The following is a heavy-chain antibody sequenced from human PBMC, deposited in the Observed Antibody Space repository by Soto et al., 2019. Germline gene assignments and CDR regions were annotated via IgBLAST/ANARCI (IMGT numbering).Heavy chain of an antibody. D-gene: IGHD3-22*01. V-gene: IGHV4-59*01. CDR3: TRGGFYYYDSSGYYDY. J-gene: IGHJ4*02. CDR2: IYYSGST. CDR1: GGSISSYY. Sequence: PSETLSLTCTVSGGSISSYYWSWIRQPPGKGLEWTGYIYYSGSTNYNPSLKSRVTISVDTSKNQFSLKLTSVTAADTAVYFCTRGGFYYYDSSGYYDYWGQGALVTVSS.